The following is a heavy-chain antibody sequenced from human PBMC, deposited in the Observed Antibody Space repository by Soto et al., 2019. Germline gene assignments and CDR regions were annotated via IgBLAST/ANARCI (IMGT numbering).Heavy chain of an antibody. V-gene: IGHV4-59*01. D-gene: IGHD2-15*01. CDR1: GGSISSYY. Sequence: SETLSLTCTVSGGSISSYYWSWIRQPPGKGLEWIGYIYYSGSTNYNPSLKSRVTISVDTSKNQFSLKLSSVTAADTAVYYCARADCLGYCCGGGAFDIWGQGTMVTVSS. CDR3: ARADCLGYCCGGGAFDI. J-gene: IGHJ3*02. CDR2: IYYSGST.